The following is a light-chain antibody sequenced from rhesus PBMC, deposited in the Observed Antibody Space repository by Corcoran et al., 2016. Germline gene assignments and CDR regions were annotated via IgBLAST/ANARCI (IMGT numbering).Light chain of an antibody. V-gene: IGKV1-32*04. J-gene: IGKJ4*01. CDR1: QDISSY. CDR3: QQGNSYPLT. CDR2: HTN. Sequence: DIQMSQSPPSLSASVGDRVTITCRASQDISSYLNWYQQKPGSAPKVLIYHTNTLASGVPSRFSGRGSGTDFTLTISSLQPEDFATYYCQQGNSYPLTFGGGTKV.